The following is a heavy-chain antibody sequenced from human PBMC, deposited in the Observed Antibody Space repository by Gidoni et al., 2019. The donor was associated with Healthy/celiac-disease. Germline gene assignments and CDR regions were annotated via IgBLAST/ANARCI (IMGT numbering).Heavy chain of an antibody. CDR2: IYHSGST. CDR3: ARDAPYYYGSGVTSNWFDP. D-gene: IGHD3-10*01. Sequence: QVQLQESGPGLVKPSETLSLTCTVSGYSISSGYYWGWIRQPPGKGLAWIGSIYHSGSTYYNPSLKSRVTISVDTSKNQFSLKLSSVTAADTAVYYCARDAPYYYGSGVTSNWFDPWGQGTLVTVSS. CDR1: GYSISSGYY. V-gene: IGHV4-38-2*02. J-gene: IGHJ5*02.